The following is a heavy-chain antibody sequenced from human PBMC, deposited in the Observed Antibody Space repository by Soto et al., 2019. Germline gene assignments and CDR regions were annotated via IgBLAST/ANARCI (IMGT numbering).Heavy chain of an antibody. Sequence: SETLSLTCTFSGGSMRNVYLIWIRQPPWKGLEWIGFIFHSWNAKYNPSLKSRVTISVDTSKNQFSLSLDSVTAADTAVYFCARAHAPTLPFDYWGQGTLVTVSS. V-gene: IGHV4-59*01. CDR1: GGSMRNVY. D-gene: IGHD2-2*01. CDR2: IFHSWNA. J-gene: IGHJ4*01. CDR3: ARAHAPTLPFDY.